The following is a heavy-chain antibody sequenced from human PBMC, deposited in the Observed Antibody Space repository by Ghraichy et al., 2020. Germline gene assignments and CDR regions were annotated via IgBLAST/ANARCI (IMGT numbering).Heavy chain of an antibody. CDR1: GFTLTNDG. D-gene: IGHD3-9*01. Sequence: GGSLRLSCTASGFTLTNDGMSWVRQAPGKGLESVATINEDGGQRYYVDSVKGRFTISRDTANNALHLQMNSLRAEDTAVYYCATLDTSTNWGQRTLFIVSS. J-gene: IGHJ4*02. CDR3: ATLDTSTN. CDR2: INEDGGQR. V-gene: IGHV3-7*01.